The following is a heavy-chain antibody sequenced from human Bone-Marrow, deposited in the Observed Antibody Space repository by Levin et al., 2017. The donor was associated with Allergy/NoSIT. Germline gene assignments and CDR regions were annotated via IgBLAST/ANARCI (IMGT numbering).Heavy chain of an antibody. J-gene: IGHJ4*02. D-gene: IGHD4-23*01. CDR1: GGSVSSGSYY. CDR2: IYHSGST. Sequence: ESLKISCTVSGGSVSSGSYYWSWIRQPPGQGLEWIAYIYHSGSTKYNPSLKSRVTISLDTSRNQFSLRLTSLTAADTAVYYCARGSYFGGLSFDCWGKGTLVTVSS. V-gene: IGHV4-61*01. CDR3: ARGSYFGGLSFDC.